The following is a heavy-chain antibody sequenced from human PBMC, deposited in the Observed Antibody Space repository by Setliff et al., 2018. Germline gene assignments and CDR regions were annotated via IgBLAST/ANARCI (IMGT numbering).Heavy chain of an antibody. CDR1: GFSPSTSGMC. Sequence: SGPTLVNPTQTLTLTCTFSGFSPSTSGMCVSWIRQPPGKALEWLARIDWDDDKYYSTSLKTRLTISKDTSKNQVVLTMTNMDPVDTATYYCARIYCSGGSCYYQDYWGQGTLVTVSS. V-gene: IGHV2-70*11. D-gene: IGHD2-15*01. CDR3: ARIYCSGGSCYYQDY. CDR2: IDWDDDK. J-gene: IGHJ4*02.